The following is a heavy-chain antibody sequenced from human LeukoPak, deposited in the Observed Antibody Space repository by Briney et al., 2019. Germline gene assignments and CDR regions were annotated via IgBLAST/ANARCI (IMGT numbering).Heavy chain of an antibody. CDR1: GFIFSTFA. CDR2: ISGSGRT. Sequence: GGSLRLSCAGSGFIFSTFAMSWVRQGPGKGLEWVSSISGSGRTYDADSVKGRFTISRDNSKNTLYIQMNTVRAEDTAVYYCAKDGQAGTSSPASLDSWGQGTLVTVSS. J-gene: IGHJ5*01. D-gene: IGHD1-7*01. CDR3: AKDGQAGTSSPASLDS. V-gene: IGHV3-23*01.